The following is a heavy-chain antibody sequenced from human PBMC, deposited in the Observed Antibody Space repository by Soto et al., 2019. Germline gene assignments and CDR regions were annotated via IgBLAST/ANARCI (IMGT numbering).Heavy chain of an antibody. J-gene: IGHJ4*02. Sequence: SGPTLVNPTQTLTLTCTFSGFSLSTSGVGVGWIRQPPGKALEWLALIYWDDDKRYSPSLKSRLTITKDTSKNQVVLTMTNMDPVDTATYYCAHRLIGEYSSSWAYFDYWGQGTLVTVS. CDR3: AHRLIGEYSSSWAYFDY. CDR1: GFSLSTSGVG. V-gene: IGHV2-5*02. D-gene: IGHD6-13*01. CDR2: IYWDDDK.